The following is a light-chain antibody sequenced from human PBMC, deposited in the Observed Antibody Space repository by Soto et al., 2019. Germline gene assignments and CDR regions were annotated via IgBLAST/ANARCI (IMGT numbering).Light chain of an antibody. CDR1: QDIGDH. CDR3: QQYDHFPYA. Sequence: DIQMTQSPSSLSASVGDRVIITCQASQDIGDHLNWYQHKPGKVPKLLIYGAYNLDTGVQLRFSGSGSGADFALTIKTLQPEDIATYYCQQYDHFPYAFGQGTKVDIK. CDR2: GAY. J-gene: IGKJ2*01. V-gene: IGKV1-33*01.